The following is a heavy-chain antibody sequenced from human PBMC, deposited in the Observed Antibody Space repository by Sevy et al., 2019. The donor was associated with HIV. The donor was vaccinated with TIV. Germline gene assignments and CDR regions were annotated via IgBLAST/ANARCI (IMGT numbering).Heavy chain of an antibody. J-gene: IGHJ6*02. CDR2: IRGKPYGGTT. Sequence: GGSLRLSCTPSGFTFGDYTMTWVRQAPGKGLEWVAFIRGKPYGGTTAYAASLKGRFSISIDDSKSIAYLQMNSLKIEDTGVYYCTRVEGAADWGMDVWGQGTTVIVSS. V-gene: IGHV3-49*04. CDR1: GFTFGDYT. D-gene: IGHD1-26*01. CDR3: TRVEGAADWGMDV.